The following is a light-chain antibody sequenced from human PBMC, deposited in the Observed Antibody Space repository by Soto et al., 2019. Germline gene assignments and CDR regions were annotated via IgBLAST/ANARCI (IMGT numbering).Light chain of an antibody. CDR1: QSVTSA. CDR2: AAS. CDR3: QQRSNWPLT. J-gene: IGKJ4*01. V-gene: IGKV3-11*01. Sequence: EIVLTQSPDTLSLSPGERATLSCRASQSVTSALVWYQQKLGQAPRLLMYAASSRATGTPARFSGSGSGTDFTLTISSLEPEDFAVYHCQQRSNWPLTFGGGTKVEIK.